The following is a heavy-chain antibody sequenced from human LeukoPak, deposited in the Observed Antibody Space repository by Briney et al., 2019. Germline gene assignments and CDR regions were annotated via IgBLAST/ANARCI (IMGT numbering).Heavy chain of an antibody. J-gene: IGHJ4*02. V-gene: IGHV3-9*01. Sequence: GGSLRLSCAASGFSFDDYAMHWVRQAPGKGLQWVSGIGWNGGGIVYADSVKGRFTISRDNAKNSLYLQMDSLGLEDTALYYRVKLTSAGFVDYWGRGTLVTVSS. D-gene: IGHD6-13*01. CDR1: GFSFDDYA. CDR2: IGWNGGGI. CDR3: VKLTSAGFVDY.